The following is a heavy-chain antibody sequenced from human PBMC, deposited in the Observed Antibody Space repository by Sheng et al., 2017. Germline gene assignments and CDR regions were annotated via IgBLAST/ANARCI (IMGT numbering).Heavy chain of an antibody. CDR1: GFIFSDYE. Sequence: EVQLVESEGGLVQPGGSLRLSCAASGFIFSDYEMVWVRQAPGKGLEWVSYINYGGSTKYYADAVKGRFTTSRDNTKKSLYLQMDSLRAEDTAVYYCARYASTGELDPWGQGALAPSPQ. V-gene: IGHV3-48*03. D-gene: IGHD2-2*01. CDR2: INYGGSTK. CDR3: ARYASTGELDP. J-gene: IGHJ5*02.